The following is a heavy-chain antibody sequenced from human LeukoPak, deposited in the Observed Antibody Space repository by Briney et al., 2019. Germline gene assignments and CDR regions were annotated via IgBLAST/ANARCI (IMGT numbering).Heavy chain of an antibody. Sequence: GGSLRLSCAASGLTFSNAWMNWVRQAPGKGLEWVAHIKSETNGGTADYAAAVEGRFTISRDDSKNTLYLQMNSLKIEDTAVYFCTTNPGTWGDFWGQGSLVTVSS. D-gene: IGHD7-27*01. V-gene: IGHV3-15*07. CDR1: GLTFSNAW. CDR2: IKSETNGGTA. J-gene: IGHJ4*02. CDR3: TTNPGTWGDF.